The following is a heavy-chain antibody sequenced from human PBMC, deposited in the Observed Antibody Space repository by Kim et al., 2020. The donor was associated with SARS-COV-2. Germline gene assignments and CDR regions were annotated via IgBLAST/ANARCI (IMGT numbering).Heavy chain of an antibody. Sequence: NYNPSLTSRVTISVDTSKNQFSRKLSSVTAADTAVYYCARVLYGALHFDYWGQGTLVTVSS. J-gene: IGHJ4*02. CDR3: ARVLYGALHFDY. D-gene: IGHD4-17*01. V-gene: IGHV4-59*01.